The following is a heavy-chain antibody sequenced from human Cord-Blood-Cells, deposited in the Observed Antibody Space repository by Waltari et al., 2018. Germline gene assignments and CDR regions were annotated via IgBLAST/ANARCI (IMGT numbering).Heavy chain of an antibody. J-gene: IGHJ3*02. D-gene: IGHD5-18*01. V-gene: IGHV1-24*01. Sequence: QVQLVQSGAEVKKPGASVKVSCKVSGYTLTELSMHWVRQAPGKGLEWMGGFDPEDGETIYAQKFQGRVTMTEDTSTDTAYMELSSLRSEDTAVYYCATGPADTAMVNDAFDIWGQGTMVTVSS. CDR1: GYTLTELS. CDR2: FDPEDGET. CDR3: ATGPADTAMVNDAFDI.